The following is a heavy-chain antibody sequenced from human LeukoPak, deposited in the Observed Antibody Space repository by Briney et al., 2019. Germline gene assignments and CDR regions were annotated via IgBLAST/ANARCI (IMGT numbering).Heavy chain of an antibody. V-gene: IGHV3-7*01. CDR3: VSQELVPH. D-gene: IGHD6-13*01. CDR2: VKEDGTTK. J-gene: IGHJ4*02. Sequence: GGSLRLSCAGSGFSFTNYWMSWVRQAPGKGLEWVANVKEDGTTKQYVDSVKGRFTISRDNAKNSLYLQMDSLRAEDTAVYYCVSQELVPHWGRGTLVSVSS. CDR1: GFSFTNYW.